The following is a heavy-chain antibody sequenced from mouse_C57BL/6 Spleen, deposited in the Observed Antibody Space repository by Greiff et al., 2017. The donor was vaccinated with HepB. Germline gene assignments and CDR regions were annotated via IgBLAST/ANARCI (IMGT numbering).Heavy chain of an antibody. CDR1: GYTFTSYW. J-gene: IGHJ3*01. CDR3: ARGGYDYFWFAY. V-gene: IGHV1-50*01. D-gene: IGHD2-4*01. Sequence: VQLQQSGAELVKPGASVKLSCKASGYTFTSYWMQWVKQRPGQGLEWIGEIDPSDSYTNYNQKFKGKATLTVDTSSSTAYMQLSSLTSEDSAVYYCARGGYDYFWFAYWGQGTLVTVSA. CDR2: IDPSDSYT.